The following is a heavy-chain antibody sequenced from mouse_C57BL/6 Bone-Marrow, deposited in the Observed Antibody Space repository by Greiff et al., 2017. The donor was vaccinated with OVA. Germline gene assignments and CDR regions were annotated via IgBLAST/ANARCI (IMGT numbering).Heavy chain of an antibody. CDR3: ARERGLRRGDYFDY. CDR2: IHPNSGST. Sequence: LQPGAELVKPGASVKLSCKASGYTFTSYWMHWVKQRPGQGLEWIGMIHPNSGSTNYNEKFKSKATLTVDKSSSTAYMQLSSLTSEDSAVYYCARERGLRRGDYFDYWGQGTTLTVSS. CDR1: GYTFTSYW. V-gene: IGHV1-64*01. J-gene: IGHJ2*01. D-gene: IGHD2-4*01.